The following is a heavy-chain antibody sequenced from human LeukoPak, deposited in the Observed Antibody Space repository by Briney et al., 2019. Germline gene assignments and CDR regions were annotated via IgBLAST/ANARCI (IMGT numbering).Heavy chain of an antibody. V-gene: IGHV1-69*13. Sequence: SVKVSCKTSGGTFSNYPITWVRQAPGQGLEWMGGIIPILGTPNYAQKFQGRVTITADESTTTAYMELSSLRSEDTAVYYCARGARGYHYVYGFDIWGQGTMVTVSS. CDR2: IIPILGTP. D-gene: IGHD3-16*01. CDR1: GGTFSNYP. CDR3: ARGARGYHYVYGFDI. J-gene: IGHJ3*02.